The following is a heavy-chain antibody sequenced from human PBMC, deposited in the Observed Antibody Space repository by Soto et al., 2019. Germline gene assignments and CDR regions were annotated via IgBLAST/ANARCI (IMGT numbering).Heavy chain of an antibody. CDR3: ARESEDLTSNFDY. CDR1: GFTFTRYS. Sequence: PGGSLRLSCAASGFTFTRYSMNWVRQAPGKGLEWVSSISSTTNYIYYGDSMKGRFTISRDNAKNSLYLEMNSLRAEDTAVYYCARESEDLTSNFDYWDQGTRVTFSS. J-gene: IGHJ4*02. V-gene: IGHV3-21*06. CDR2: ISSTTNYI.